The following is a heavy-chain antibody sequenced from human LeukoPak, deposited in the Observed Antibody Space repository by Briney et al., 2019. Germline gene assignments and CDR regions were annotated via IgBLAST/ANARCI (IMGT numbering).Heavy chain of an antibody. V-gene: IGHV3-11*04. CDR1: GFTFSDYY. Sequence: PGGSLRLSCAASGFTFSDYYMSWIRQAPGKGLEWVSYISGNSNTIYYADSVKGRFIISRDNAKNSLYLQMNSLRAEDTAVYYCARDPYSGSYGNYYYYFMDVWGKGTTVTISS. D-gene: IGHD1-26*01. CDR3: ARDPYSGSYGNYYYYFMDV. J-gene: IGHJ6*03. CDR2: ISGNSNTI.